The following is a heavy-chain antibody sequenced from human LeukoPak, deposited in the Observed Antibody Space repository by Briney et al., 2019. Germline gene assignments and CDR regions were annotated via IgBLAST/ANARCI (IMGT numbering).Heavy chain of an antibody. J-gene: IGHJ2*01. V-gene: IGHV3-33*01. Sequence: QAGGSLRLSCAASGFTFSSYGFHWVRQAPGKGLEWVALIWYDGSNKNYVDTVRGRFTISRDNSKNTVYLQMNSLRAEDTAVYYCARGVFAGDLLTGYWYFDLWGRGTLVTVSS. CDR3: ARGVFAGDLLTGYWYFDL. D-gene: IGHD1-20*01. CDR2: IWYDGSNK. CDR1: GFTFSSYG.